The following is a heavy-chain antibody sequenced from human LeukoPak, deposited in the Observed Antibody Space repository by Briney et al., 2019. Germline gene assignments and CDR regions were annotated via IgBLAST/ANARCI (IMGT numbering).Heavy chain of an antibody. J-gene: IGHJ6*02. CDR2: ISAYNGNT. Sequence: ASVEVSCKASGYTFTSYGISWVRQAPGQGLEWMGWISAYNGNTNYAQKLQGRVTMTTDISTSTAYMELRSLRSDDTAVYYCARDPHLDYEGMDVWGQGTTVTVSS. CDR1: GYTFTSYG. CDR3: ARDPHLDYEGMDV. V-gene: IGHV1-18*01.